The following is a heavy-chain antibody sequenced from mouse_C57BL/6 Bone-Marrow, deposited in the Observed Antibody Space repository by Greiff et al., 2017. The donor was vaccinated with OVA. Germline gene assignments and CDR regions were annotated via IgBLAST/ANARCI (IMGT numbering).Heavy chain of an antibody. J-gene: IGHJ4*01. V-gene: IGHV1-55*01. CDR2: IYPGSGST. D-gene: IGHD2-4*01. CDR1: GYTFTSYW. Sequence: VQLQQPGAELVKPGASVKMSCKASGYTFTSYWITWVKQRPGQGLEWIGDIYPGSGSTNYNEKFKSKATLTVDTSSSTAYMQLSSLTSEDSAVYYCARSYDYDSSMDYWGQGTSVTVSS. CDR3: ARSYDYDSSMDY.